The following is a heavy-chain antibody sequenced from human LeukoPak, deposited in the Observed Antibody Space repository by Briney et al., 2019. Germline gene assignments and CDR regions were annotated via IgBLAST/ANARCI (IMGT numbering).Heavy chain of an antibody. CDR3: ARGPTTVTTTGRFGY. Sequence: ETLSLTCXVSGGSINNYYWSWFRQPAGKGLEWIGRIYTSGSTNYNPSLKRRVTISVDTSRNQFSLTLSSVTAADTAMYYCARGPTTVTTTGRFGYWGQGTLVTVSS. D-gene: IGHD4-17*01. CDR1: GGSINNYY. J-gene: IGHJ4*02. V-gene: IGHV4-4*07. CDR2: IYTSGST.